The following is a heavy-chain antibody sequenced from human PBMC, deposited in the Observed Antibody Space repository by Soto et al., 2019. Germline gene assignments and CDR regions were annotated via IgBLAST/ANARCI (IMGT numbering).Heavy chain of an antibody. Sequence: QVQLVQSGAEVKKPGSSVKVSCKASGGTFSSYAISWVRQAPGQGLEWMGGIIPIFGTANYAQKFQGRVTITADESTSTANMELSSLRSEDTAVYYCARDRTYYYDSSGPPGSAFDIWGQGTMVTVSS. V-gene: IGHV1-69*01. CDR3: ARDRTYYYDSSGPPGSAFDI. J-gene: IGHJ3*02. CDR2: IIPIFGTA. D-gene: IGHD3-22*01. CDR1: GGTFSSYA.